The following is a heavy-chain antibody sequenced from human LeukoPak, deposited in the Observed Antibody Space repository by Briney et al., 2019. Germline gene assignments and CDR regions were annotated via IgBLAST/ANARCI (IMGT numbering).Heavy chain of an antibody. CDR3: ARQTGSGLFTLP. D-gene: IGHD3/OR15-3a*01. J-gene: IGHJ4*02. Sequence: SETLSLTCTVSGVSISSSSSYWGWIRQPPGKGLEWIGSVYYTGNTYYNASLKSRVTIVIDTSKNQISLRLTSVAATDTAMYYCARQTGSGLFTLPGGQGTLVTVSS. CDR2: VYYTGNT. CDR1: GVSISSSSSY. V-gene: IGHV4-39*01.